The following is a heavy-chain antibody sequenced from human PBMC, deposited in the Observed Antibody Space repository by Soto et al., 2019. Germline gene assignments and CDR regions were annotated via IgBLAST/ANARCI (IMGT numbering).Heavy chain of an antibody. CDR2: IYDSGST. D-gene: IGHD4-17*01. CDR1: GGSISSSSYY. J-gene: IGHJ4*02. V-gene: IGHV4-39*01. Sequence: SETLSLTCTVSGGSISSSSYYWGWIRQPPGKGLEWIGSIYDSGSTYYNPSLKSRVTISRDNAKNTLYLQMNSLRAEDTAVYYCALSYTVTTDYWGQGTLVTVSS. CDR3: ALSYTVTTDY.